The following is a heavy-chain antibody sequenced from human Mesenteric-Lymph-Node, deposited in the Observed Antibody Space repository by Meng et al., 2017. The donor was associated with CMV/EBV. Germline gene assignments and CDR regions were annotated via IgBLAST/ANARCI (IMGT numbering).Heavy chain of an antibody. CDR3: AKGGFCSSTSCPGIYYGMDV. D-gene: IGHD2-2*01. CDR2: ISGTATYT. CDR1: GFTFSPTG. V-gene: IGHV3-23*01. Sequence: GESLKISCTASGFTFSPTGMTWVRQAPGKGLEWVSSISGTATYTYYADNVKGRLTVSRDNSQNTVYLHMNSLRAEDTAVYYCAKGGFCSSTSCPGIYYGMDVWGQGTTVTVSS. J-gene: IGHJ6*02.